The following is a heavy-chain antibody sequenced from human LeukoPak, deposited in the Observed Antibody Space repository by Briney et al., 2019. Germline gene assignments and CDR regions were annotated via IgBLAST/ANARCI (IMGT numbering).Heavy chain of an antibody. Sequence: GGSLRLSCAASGFTFTSYWMHWVRHAPGKGLLWVSRINSDGSTTSYADSVKGRFTISRDNAKNTVYLQMNSLRVEDTAVYYCSRDLTAWGQGILVTVSS. CDR3: SRDLTA. J-gene: IGHJ5*02. V-gene: IGHV3-74*01. CDR2: INSDGSTT. CDR1: GFTFTSYW.